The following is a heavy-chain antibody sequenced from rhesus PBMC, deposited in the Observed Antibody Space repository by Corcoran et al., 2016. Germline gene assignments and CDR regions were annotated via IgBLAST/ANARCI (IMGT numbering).Heavy chain of an antibody. CDR1: GFTFRDHY. V-gene: IGHV3S30*01. J-gene: IGHJ4*01. Sequence: EAQLMETGGGLVQPGGALRLSCAASGFTFRDHYMQWVRQAPGKGLEWVGLIRNKADGETTDYAASVKGRFTISRDDSKSITYLQMNNPKTEDTAVYYCARTVIGYWGQGVLVTVSS. CDR3: ARTVIGY. CDR2: IRNKADGETT.